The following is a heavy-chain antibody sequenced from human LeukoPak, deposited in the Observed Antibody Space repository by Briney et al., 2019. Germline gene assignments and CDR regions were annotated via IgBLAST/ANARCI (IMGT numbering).Heavy chain of an antibody. J-gene: IGHJ4*02. CDR1: GFTFSSYS. Sequence: GGSLRLSCAASGFTFSSYSMNWVRQAPGKGLEWVSYISSSSSTIYYADSVKGRFTISRDNAKNSLYLQMNSLRAEDTAVYYCARGAGIAAAGFADYWGQGTLVTVSS. CDR2: ISSSSSTI. D-gene: IGHD6-13*01. CDR3: ARGAGIAAAGFADY. V-gene: IGHV3-48*04.